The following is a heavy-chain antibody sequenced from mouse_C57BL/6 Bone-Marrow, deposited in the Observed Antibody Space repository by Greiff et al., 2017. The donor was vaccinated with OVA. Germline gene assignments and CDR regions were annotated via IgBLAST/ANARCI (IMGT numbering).Heavy chain of an antibody. CDR3: ARSEDYYYGSSYFFYAMDY. J-gene: IGHJ4*01. CDR2: IYPRSGNT. Sequence: QVQLQQSGAELARPGASVKLSCKASGYTFTSYGISWVKQRTGQGLEWIGEIYPRSGNTYYNEKFKGKATLTADKSSSTAYMELRSLTSEDSAVYFCARSEDYYYGSSYFFYAMDYWGQGTSVTVSS. D-gene: IGHD1-1*01. CDR1: GYTFTSYG. V-gene: IGHV1-81*01.